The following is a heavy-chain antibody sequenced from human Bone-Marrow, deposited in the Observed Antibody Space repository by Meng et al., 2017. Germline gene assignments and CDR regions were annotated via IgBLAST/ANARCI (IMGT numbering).Heavy chain of an antibody. CDR3: AGGVLLELGKMG. V-gene: IGHV1-8*01. Sequence: ASVKVSCKASGYTFTSYDINWVRQATGQGLEWMGWMNPNSGNTGYAQKFQGRVTMTRNTSISTAYMELSSLRSEDTAVYYCAGGVLLELGKMGWGQGTLVTVSS. D-gene: IGHD7-27*01. CDR1: GYTFTSYD. J-gene: IGHJ4*02. CDR2: MNPNSGNT.